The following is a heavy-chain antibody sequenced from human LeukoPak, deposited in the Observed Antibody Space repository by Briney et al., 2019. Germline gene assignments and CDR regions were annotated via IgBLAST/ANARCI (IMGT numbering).Heavy chain of an antibody. CDR1: GGSFSGDY. Sequence: SESLSLTCVVYGGSFSGDYWSWIRQPPGRGLEWIGEINHSGRTNYNPSLKSRVTISVDTSKNHFSLKLSSVTAADTAVYYCAREGFGELSHFDYWGQGTLVT. CDR3: AREGFGELSHFDY. D-gene: IGHD3-10*01. CDR2: INHSGRT. V-gene: IGHV4-34*01. J-gene: IGHJ4*02.